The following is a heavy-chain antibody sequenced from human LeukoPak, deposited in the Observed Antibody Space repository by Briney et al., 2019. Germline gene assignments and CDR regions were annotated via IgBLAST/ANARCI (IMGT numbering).Heavy chain of an antibody. CDR1: GGSFSGYY. CDR3: AGTSMAAGWWFDP. CDR2: INHSGST. Sequence: SETLSLTCAVYGGSFSGYYWSWIRQPPGKGLEWIGEINHSGSTNYNPSLKSRVTISVDTSKNQFSLKLSSVTAADTAVYYCAGTSMAAGWWFDPWGQGTLVTVSS. V-gene: IGHV4-34*01. J-gene: IGHJ5*02. D-gene: IGHD6-6*01.